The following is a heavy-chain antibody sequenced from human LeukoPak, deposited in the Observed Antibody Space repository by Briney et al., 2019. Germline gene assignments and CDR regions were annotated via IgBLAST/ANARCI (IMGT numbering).Heavy chain of an antibody. CDR1: GFTFSNYW. CDR2: IKTDGSQI. V-gene: IGHV3-7*01. Sequence: GGSLRLSCVASGFTFSNYWMTWVRQAPGKGLEWVANIKTDGSQIYYVGSVKGRFTISRDNAKNSLYLQMNGLRAEDTAVYYCARDLNWETYWGQGTLVSVSS. J-gene: IGHJ4*02. CDR3: ARDLNWETY. D-gene: IGHD7-27*01.